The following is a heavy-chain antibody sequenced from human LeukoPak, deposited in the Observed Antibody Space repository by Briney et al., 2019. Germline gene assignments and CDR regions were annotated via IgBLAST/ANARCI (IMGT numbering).Heavy chain of an antibody. Sequence: EASVKVSCKASGYTFTGYYMHWVRQAPGQGLEWMGWISPNSGATNYAQKFQARVTMTGDTSISTAYMELSSLRSDDTAVYYCARPGGGSSWSNFDFWGQGTLVTVSS. J-gene: IGHJ4*02. D-gene: IGHD6-13*01. CDR3: ARPGGGSSWSNFDF. CDR2: ISPNSGAT. CDR1: GYTFTGYY. V-gene: IGHV1-2*02.